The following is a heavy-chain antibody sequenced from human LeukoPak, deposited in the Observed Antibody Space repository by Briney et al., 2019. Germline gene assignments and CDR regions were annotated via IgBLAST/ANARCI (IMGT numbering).Heavy chain of an antibody. CDR3: AKGVSPDRPYYYYYYYMDV. V-gene: IGHV3-43*02. CDR1: GFTFDDYA. CDR2: ISGDGGST. J-gene: IGHJ6*03. D-gene: IGHD4-23*01. Sequence: AEGSLRLSCAASGFTFDDYAMHWVRQAPGKGLEWVSLISGDGGSTYYADSVKGRFTISRDNSKNSLYLQMNSLRTEDTALYYCAKGVSPDRPYYYYYYYMDVWGKGTTVTVSS.